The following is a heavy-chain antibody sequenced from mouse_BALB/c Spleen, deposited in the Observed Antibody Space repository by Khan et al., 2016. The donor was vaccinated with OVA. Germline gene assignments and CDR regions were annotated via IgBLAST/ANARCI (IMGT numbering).Heavy chain of an antibody. CDR2: ISSGGDYT. D-gene: IGHD4-1*01. J-gene: IGHJ3*01. CDR1: GFTFSSFS. V-gene: IGHV5-6*01. CDR3: ASHLTGSFAY. Sequence: EVELVESGGDLVKPGGSLKLSCAASGFTFSSFSMSWVRQTPEKRLVWVASISSGGDYTYYPDIVKGRFTISRDNAKNTLYLEMSSLKSEDTAMYYCASHLTGSFAYWGQGTLVTVSA.